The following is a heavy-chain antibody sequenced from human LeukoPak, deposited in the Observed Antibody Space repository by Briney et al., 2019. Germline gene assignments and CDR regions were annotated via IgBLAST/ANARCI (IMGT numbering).Heavy chain of an antibody. D-gene: IGHD2-15*01. V-gene: IGHV3-73*01. CDR1: GFIFSDCA. Sequence: TGGPLRLSCAGSGFIFSDCAIHWVRQASGKGLEWVGRIDTGDKSSATAYAASVRGRFTISRDDSKSTAYLQMSGLKSEDTAVYFCTRDGGSWSHLDFWGQGALVTVSS. CDR2: IDTGDKSSAT. J-gene: IGHJ4*02. CDR3: TRDGGSWSHLDF.